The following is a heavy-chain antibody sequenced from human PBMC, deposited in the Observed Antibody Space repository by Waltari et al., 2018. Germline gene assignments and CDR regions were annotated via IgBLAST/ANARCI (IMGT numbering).Heavy chain of an antibody. CDR1: GGTFSSYA. CDR2: IIPIFGTA. Sequence: QVQLVQSGAEVKKPGSSVKVSCKASGGTFSSYAISWVRRAPGQGLEWMGGIIPIFGTANNAQKFQGRVTITTDESTSTAYMELSSLRSEDTAVYYCANLYYYDSSGYDAFDIWGQGTMVTVSS. CDR3: ANLYYYDSSGYDAFDI. V-gene: IGHV1-69*05. D-gene: IGHD3-22*01. J-gene: IGHJ3*02.